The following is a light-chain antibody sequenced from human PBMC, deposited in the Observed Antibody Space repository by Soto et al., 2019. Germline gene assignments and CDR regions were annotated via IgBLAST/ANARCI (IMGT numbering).Light chain of an antibody. CDR2: GAS. V-gene: IGKV3-20*01. Sequence: EIVLTQSPGTLSLSPGERAPLSCRASQSVSTSYLAWYQQKPGQAPRLLIYGASSRATGIPDRFSGSGSGTDFALTISRLEPEDFAVYYCQQYGSSRWTFGQGTKVDIK. CDR1: QSVSTSY. CDR3: QQYGSSRWT. J-gene: IGKJ1*01.